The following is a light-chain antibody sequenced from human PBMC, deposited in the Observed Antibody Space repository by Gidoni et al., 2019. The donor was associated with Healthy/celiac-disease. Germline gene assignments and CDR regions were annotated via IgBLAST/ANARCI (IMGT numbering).Light chain of an antibody. J-gene: IGKJ4*01. CDR3: QQYNNWPPVT. CDR2: GAS. Sequence: ELVVTQSPATLSVSPGERATLSCRASQSVSSNLAWYQQKPGQAPSLLIYGASTRATGIPARCSGSGSGTEFILTISSLQYEDFAVYYCQQYNNWPPVTFGGGTKVEIK. CDR1: QSVSSN. V-gene: IGKV3-15*01.